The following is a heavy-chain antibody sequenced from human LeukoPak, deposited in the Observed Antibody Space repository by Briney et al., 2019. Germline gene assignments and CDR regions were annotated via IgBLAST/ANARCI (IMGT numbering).Heavy chain of an antibody. V-gene: IGHV1-8*01. CDR3: GYSSSWSIYYGMDV. CDR1: GYTFTSYD. Sequence: GASVKVSCKASGYTFTSYDINWVRQATGQGLEWMGWMNPNSGNTGYAQKFQGRVTMTRNTSISTAYMELSSLRSEDTAVYYCGYSSSWSIYYGMDVWGQGTTVTVSS. CDR2: MNPNSGNT. D-gene: IGHD6-13*01. J-gene: IGHJ6*02.